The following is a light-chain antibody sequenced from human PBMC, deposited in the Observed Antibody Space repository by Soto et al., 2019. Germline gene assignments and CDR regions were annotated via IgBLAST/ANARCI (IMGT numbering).Light chain of an antibody. CDR2: DAY. J-gene: IGKJ5*01. CDR3: QQRHMWPIT. Sequence: EVVLPQSPVTLSLSPGERATLSCRASQSFRGLLAWYQQKPGQAPRLLIYDAYNRATGVPPRFSGSGSGTDFTLTISSLEPEDSAVYYCQQRHMWPITFGQGTRLEIK. V-gene: IGKV3-11*01. CDR1: QSFRGL.